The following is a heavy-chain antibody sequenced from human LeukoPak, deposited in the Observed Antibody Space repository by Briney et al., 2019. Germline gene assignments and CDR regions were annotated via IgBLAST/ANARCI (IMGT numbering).Heavy chain of an antibody. Sequence: ASVKVSCKASGYTFTSYGISWVRQASGQGLEWMGWISAYNGNTNYAQKLQGRVTMTTDTSTSTAYMELRSLGSDDTAVYYCARDWAAKYYYDSSGFSAPGGYWGQGTLVTVSS. CDR2: ISAYNGNT. D-gene: IGHD3-22*01. V-gene: IGHV1-18*01. J-gene: IGHJ4*02. CDR3: ARDWAAKYYYDSSGFSAPGGY. CDR1: GYTFTSYG.